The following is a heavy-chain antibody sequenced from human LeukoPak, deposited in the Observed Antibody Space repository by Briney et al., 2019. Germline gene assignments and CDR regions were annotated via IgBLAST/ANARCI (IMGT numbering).Heavy chain of an antibody. CDR2: ISGSGGST. D-gene: IGHD3-22*01. V-gene: IGHV3-23*01. CDR3: ARDTGDDSSGYYSDPFDY. Sequence: PGGSLRLSCAASGFTFSSYAMSWVRQAPGKGLEWVSAISGSGGSTYYADSVKGRFTISRDNAKNSLYLQMNSLRAEDTAVYYCARDTGDDSSGYYSDPFDYWGQGTLVTVSS. CDR1: GFTFSSYA. J-gene: IGHJ4*02.